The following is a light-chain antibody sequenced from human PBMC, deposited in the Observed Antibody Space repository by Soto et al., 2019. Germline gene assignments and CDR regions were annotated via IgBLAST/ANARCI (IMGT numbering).Light chain of an antibody. CDR2: EVS. V-gene: IGLV2-23*02. CDR3: CSYAGSRTHVL. J-gene: IGLJ2*01. Sequence: QSALTQPASVSGSPGQSITISCIGTSSDVGSSNLVSWYQQHPGKAPKFLIYEVSERPSGVSNRFSGSKSGNTASLTISGLQAEDGAEYYCCSYAGSRTHVLFGGGTKLTV. CDR1: SSDVGSSNL.